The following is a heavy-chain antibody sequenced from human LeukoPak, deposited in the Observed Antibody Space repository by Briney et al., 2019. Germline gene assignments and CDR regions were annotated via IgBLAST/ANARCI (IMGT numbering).Heavy chain of an antibody. V-gene: IGHV3-53*01. CDR1: GFTVSSNY. D-gene: IGHD3-3*01. CDR3: ARAAASSSNFWSGYYAPGFDY. J-gene: IGHJ4*02. CDR2: IYSGGST. Sequence: GGSLRPSCAASGFTVSSNYMSWVRQAPGKGLEWVSVIYSGGSTYYADSVKGRFTISRDNAKNSLYLQMNSLRAEDTAVYYCARAAASSSNFWSGYYAPGFDYWGQGTLVTVSS.